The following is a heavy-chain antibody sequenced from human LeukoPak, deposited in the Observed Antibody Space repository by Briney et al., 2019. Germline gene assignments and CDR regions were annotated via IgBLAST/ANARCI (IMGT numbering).Heavy chain of an antibody. J-gene: IGHJ4*02. CDR2: ISGSGGST. D-gene: IGHD5-18*01. V-gene: IGHV3-23*01. Sequence: GRSLRLSCAASGFTFSSYSMSWVRQAPGKGLEWVSAISGSGGSTYYADSVKGRFTISRDNSKNTLYLQMNSLRAEDTAVYYCAKEERPKLQLWSDFDYWGQGTLVTVSS. CDR1: GFTFSSYS. CDR3: AKEERPKLQLWSDFDY.